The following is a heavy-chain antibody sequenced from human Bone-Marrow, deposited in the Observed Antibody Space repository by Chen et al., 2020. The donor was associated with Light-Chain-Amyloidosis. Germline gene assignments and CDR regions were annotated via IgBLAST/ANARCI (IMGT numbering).Heavy chain of an antibody. D-gene: IGHD7-27*01. J-gene: IGHJ3*01. V-gene: IGHV7-4-1*02. CDR1: GYRFSDYS. CDR2: INTNTGRP. Sequence: QVQLVQSGSELRRPGASVNISCKISGYRFSDYSLNWVQQTPGHGLEFMVWINTNTGRPTYAQGFTGRFVFSVDTSVSTAYLHITDLKSEDTGTYYCARDPWGAGSAFDVWGRGTHVTVSA. CDR3: ARDPWGAGSAFDV.